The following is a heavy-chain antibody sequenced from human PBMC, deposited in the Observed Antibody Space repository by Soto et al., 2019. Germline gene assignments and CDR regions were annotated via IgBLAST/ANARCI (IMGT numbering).Heavy chain of an antibody. CDR3: ARDCSGGSCYSEGIDY. J-gene: IGHJ4*02. CDR2: IYYSGST. V-gene: IGHV4-31*03. D-gene: IGHD2-15*01. Sequence: PSETLSLTCTVSGGSISSGGYYWSWIRQHPGKGLEWIGYIYYSGSTYYNPSLKSRVTISVDTSKNQFSLKLSSVTAADTAVYYCARDCSGGSCYSEGIDYWGQGTLVTVSS. CDR1: GGSISSGGYY.